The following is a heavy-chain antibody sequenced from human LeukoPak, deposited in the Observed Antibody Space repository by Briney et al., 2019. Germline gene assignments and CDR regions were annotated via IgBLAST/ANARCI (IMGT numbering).Heavy chain of an antibody. CDR2: IYPGDSGT. Sequence: GESLKISCKGSGYSFTSYWIGWVRQMPGKGLEWMGIIYPGDSGTRYSPSFQGQVTISADKSISTAYLQWSSLKASDTAMYYCASTTGRSSSSGRDYYYGMDVWGQGTTVTVSS. CDR3: ASTTGRSSSSGRDYYYGMDV. J-gene: IGHJ6*02. V-gene: IGHV5-51*01. CDR1: GYSFTSYW. D-gene: IGHD6-6*01.